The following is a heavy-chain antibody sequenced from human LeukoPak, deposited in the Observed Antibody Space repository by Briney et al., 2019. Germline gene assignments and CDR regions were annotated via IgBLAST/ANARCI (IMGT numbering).Heavy chain of an antibody. CDR2: ISAYKGNT. J-gene: IGHJ4*02. V-gene: IGHV1-18*01. D-gene: IGHD2-2*01. Sequence: APVKVSCKASGYTFSSYGISWVRQAPGQGLEWMGGISAYKGNTNYAQKLQGRVTMTTDTSTSTAYMELRSLRSDDTAVYYCAVEAKGDCSSTSCYVDYWGQGTLVTVSS. CDR1: GYTFSSYG. CDR3: AVEAKGDCSSTSCYVDY.